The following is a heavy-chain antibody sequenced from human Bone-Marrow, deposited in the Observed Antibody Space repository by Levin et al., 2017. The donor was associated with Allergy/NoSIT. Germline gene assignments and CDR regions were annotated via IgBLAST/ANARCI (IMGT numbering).Heavy chain of an antibody. CDR2: IYPGDSDI. CDR1: GYTFTSYW. Sequence: GESLKISCKGSGYTFTSYWIGWVRQMPGKGLEWMGIIYPGDSDIKYSPSFEGQVVFSADTSINTAYLQWHSLKTSDTGTYFCARPSAAGDGSDFDFWGQGTQGIVS. J-gene: IGHJ4*02. CDR3: ARPSAAGDGSDFDF. V-gene: IGHV5-51*01. D-gene: IGHD3-10*01.